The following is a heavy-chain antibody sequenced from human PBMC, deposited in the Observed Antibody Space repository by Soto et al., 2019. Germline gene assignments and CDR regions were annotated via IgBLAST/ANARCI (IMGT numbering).Heavy chain of an antibody. V-gene: IGHV4-31*03. D-gene: IGHD4-17*01. J-gene: IGHJ6*02. CDR2: IYYSGNT. Sequence: SETLSLTCTVSGGSISSGGYYWSWIRQHPGKGLEWIGYIYYSGNTYYNPSLKSRVTISVDTSKNQFSLKLSSVTAADTAVYYCATGVYASYYYYGMDVWGQGTTVTVSS. CDR3: ATGVYASYYYYGMDV. CDR1: GGSISSGGYY.